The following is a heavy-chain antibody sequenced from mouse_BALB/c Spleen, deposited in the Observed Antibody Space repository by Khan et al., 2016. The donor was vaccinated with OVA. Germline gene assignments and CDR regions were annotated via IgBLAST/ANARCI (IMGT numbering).Heavy chain of an antibody. CDR2: ISYSGST. Sequence: EVQLQESGPGLVKPSQSLSLTCTVTGYSITSDYAWNWIRQLPGNKLEWMAYISYSGSTSYHPSLKSRVSITRDTSKNQFFLQLNSVTTEDTARYYCARRYYYGHGYFDDWGAGTTVTVSS. CDR3: ARRYYYGHGYFDD. J-gene: IGHJ1*01. V-gene: IGHV3-2*02. CDR1: GYSITSDYA. D-gene: IGHD1-1*01.